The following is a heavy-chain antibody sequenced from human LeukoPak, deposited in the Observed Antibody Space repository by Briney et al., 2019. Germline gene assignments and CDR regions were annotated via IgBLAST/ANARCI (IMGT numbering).Heavy chain of an antibody. CDR1: GFTFSSYW. D-gene: IGHD5-18*01. V-gene: IGHV3-7*01. CDR2: IKQDGSEK. Sequence: GGSLRLSCAASGFTFSSYWMSWVRQAPGKGLEWVAHIKQDGSEKYYVDSVKGRFTISRDNAKNSLYLQMNSLRAEDTAVYYCARGEIQLWLYYFDYWGQGTLVTVSS. J-gene: IGHJ4*02. CDR3: ARGEIQLWLYYFDY.